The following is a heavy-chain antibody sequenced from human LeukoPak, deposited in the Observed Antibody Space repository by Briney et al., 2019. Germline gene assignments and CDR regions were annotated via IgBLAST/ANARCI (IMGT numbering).Heavy chain of an antibody. Sequence: ASVKVSCKASGYTFTSYGISWVRQAPGQGLEWMGWISAYNGNTNYAQKPQGRVTMTTDTSTSTAYMERRSLRSDETAVYYCARATYYDFWSGYGVLDYWGQGTLVTVSS. D-gene: IGHD3-3*01. CDR3: ARATYYDFWSGYGVLDY. J-gene: IGHJ4*02. CDR2: ISAYNGNT. V-gene: IGHV1-18*01. CDR1: GYTFTSYG.